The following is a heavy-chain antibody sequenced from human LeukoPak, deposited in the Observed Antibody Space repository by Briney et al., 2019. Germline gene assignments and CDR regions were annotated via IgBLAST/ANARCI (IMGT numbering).Heavy chain of an antibody. J-gene: IGHJ4*02. D-gene: IGHD2-2*01. V-gene: IGHV3-30-3*01. CDR2: ISDDGSNK. Sequence: GGSLRLSCAASGFTFSYYAMHWVRRAPGKGLEWVAVISDDGSNKYYADSVKGRFTISRDNSKNTLYLQMDSLRAEDTAVYFCARTWGCSSTSCYAGSLDYWGQGTLVTVAS. CDR1: GFTFSYYA. CDR3: ARTWGCSSTSCYAGSLDY.